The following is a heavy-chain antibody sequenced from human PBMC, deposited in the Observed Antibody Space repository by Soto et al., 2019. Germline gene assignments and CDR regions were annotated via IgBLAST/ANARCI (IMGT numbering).Heavy chain of an antibody. CDR2: TNTNSGGT. CDR1: RYTFTGRY. J-gene: IGHJ5*02. V-gene: IGHV1-2*02. Sequence: SVKVCCKASRYTFTGRYMCWLRQAPGQVFELMVWTNTNSGGTNYAQKFQGRVTMTRDTSISTAYMELSRLRSDDTAVYYCASDPQRVFDPWGQGTLVTVSS. CDR3: ASDPQRVFDP.